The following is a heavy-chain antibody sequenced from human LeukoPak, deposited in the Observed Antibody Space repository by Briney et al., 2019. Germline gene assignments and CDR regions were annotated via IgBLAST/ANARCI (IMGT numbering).Heavy chain of an antibody. CDR3: ARGPLPGGSSWYIPYYYYGMDV. D-gene: IGHD6-13*01. V-gene: IGHV4-34*01. Sequence: SETLSLTCAVYGGSFSGYYWSWIRQPPGKGLEWIGEINHSGGTNYNPSLKSRVTISVDTSKNQFSLKLSSVTAADTAVYYCARGPLPGGSSWYIPYYYYGMDVWGQGTTVTVSS. CDR2: INHSGGT. CDR1: GGSFSGYY. J-gene: IGHJ6*02.